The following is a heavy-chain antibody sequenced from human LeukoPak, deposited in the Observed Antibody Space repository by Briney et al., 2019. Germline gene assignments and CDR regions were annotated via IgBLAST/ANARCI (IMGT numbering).Heavy chain of an antibody. Sequence: SVKVSCKASGGTFSSYAISWVRQAPGQGLEWMGRIIPILGIANYAQKFQGSVTITADKSTSTAYMELSSLRSEDTAVYYCARADRGGAFDIWGQGTMVTVSS. V-gene: IGHV1-69*04. CDR3: ARADRGGAFDI. J-gene: IGHJ3*02. CDR2: IIPILGIA. CDR1: GGTFSSYA. D-gene: IGHD3-22*01.